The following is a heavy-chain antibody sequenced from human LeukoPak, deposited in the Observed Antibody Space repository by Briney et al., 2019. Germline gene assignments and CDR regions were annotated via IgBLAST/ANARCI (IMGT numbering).Heavy chain of an antibody. J-gene: IGHJ4*02. CDR2: IYSGGST. V-gene: IGHV3-53*01. Sequence: GGSLRLSCAASGFTVSSNYMSWVRQAPGKGLEWVSVIYSGGSTYYADSVKGRFTISRDNSKNTLYLQMNSLRAEDTAVYYCARDTQYGSGSYGYWGQGTLVTVSS. CDR1: GFTVSSNY. CDR3: ARDTQYGSGSYGY. D-gene: IGHD3-10*01.